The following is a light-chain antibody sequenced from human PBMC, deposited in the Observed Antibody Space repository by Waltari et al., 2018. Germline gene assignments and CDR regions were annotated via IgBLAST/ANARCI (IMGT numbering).Light chain of an antibody. CDR2: DVS. CDR3: SAFSSSTTGI. Sequence: QSALTQLDSVSGSPGQSITISCTATSSDVGGFKYVSWYQQYPGKAPKVIIYDVSSRPSGVSNRFSGSKSGNSASLTISGLQAEDEADYYCSAFSSSTTGIFGGGTRVTVL. J-gene: IGLJ2*01. V-gene: IGLV2-14*01. CDR1: SSDVGGFKY.